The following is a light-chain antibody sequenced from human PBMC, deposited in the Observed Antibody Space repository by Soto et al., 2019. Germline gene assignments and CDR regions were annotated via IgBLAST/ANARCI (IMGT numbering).Light chain of an antibody. CDR2: KAS. J-gene: IGKJ1*01. V-gene: IGKV1-5*03. CDR1: QSVGSW. CDR3: QQYHKFWT. Sequence: DIQMTQSPSTLSASVGDRVTITCRASQSVGSWLAWYQQKPGKAPKLLIYKASRLESGVPSRFSGSESGTEFTLNISNLQTDDFATYYCQQYHKFWTFGQGTKVEIK.